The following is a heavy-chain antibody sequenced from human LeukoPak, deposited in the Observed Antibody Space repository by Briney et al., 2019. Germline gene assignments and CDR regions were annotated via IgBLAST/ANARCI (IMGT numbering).Heavy chain of an antibody. D-gene: IGHD2-21*01. CDR1: GFTFTSSA. V-gene: IGHV1-58*01. CDR3: ARAKDVVVIADFDY. J-gene: IGHJ4*02. CDR2: IVVGSGNT. Sequence: SVKVSCKASGFTFTSSAVQWVRQARGQRLEWIGWIVVGSGNTNYAQKFQERVTMTRDTSTSTVYMELSSLRSEDTAVYYCARAKDVVVIADFDYWGQGTLVTVSS.